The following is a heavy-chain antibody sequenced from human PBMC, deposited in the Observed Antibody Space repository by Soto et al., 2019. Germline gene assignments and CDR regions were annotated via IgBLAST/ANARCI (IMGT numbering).Heavy chain of an antibody. CDR1: GFTFSNYA. CDR3: AKPIPNISARLFDY. J-gene: IGHJ4*02. Sequence: EVQLWESGGGLLQPGGSLRLSCAASGFTFSNYAMNWVRQAPGKGLEWVSTISGSGDSTYYADSVKGRFTISRDKSKNARYLQMNSLRAEDTAVYFCAKPIPNISARLFDYGGQGTLVTVSS. V-gene: IGHV3-23*01. CDR2: ISGSGDST. D-gene: IGHD3-16*01.